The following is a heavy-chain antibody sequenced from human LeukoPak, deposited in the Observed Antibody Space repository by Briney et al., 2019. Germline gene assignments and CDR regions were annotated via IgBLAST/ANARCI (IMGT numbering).Heavy chain of an antibody. CDR3: AREYLNSDSSGYTFRSGAFDI. CDR1: GFTFSNYW. D-gene: IGHD3-22*01. J-gene: IGHJ3*02. V-gene: IGHV3-74*01. CDR2: INSDGINT. Sequence: PGGSLRLSCAASGFTFSNYWMHWVRQAPGKGLVWVSRINSDGINTSYADSVKGRFTISRDNAKNTLNLQMNSLRAEDTAVYYCAREYLNSDSSGYTFRSGAFDIWGQGTMVTVSS.